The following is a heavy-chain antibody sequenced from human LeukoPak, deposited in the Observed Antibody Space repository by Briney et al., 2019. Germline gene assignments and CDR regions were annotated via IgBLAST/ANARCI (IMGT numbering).Heavy chain of an antibody. CDR3: ARDLRTPSDTNIAIDY. V-gene: IGHV3-74*01. Sequence: GGSLRLSCAASGFTFSNYWMHWVRQGPGKGLVWVPRINSDGRLTSYADSVKGRFTISRDNAKNTLYLQMNSLRAEDTAVYYCARDLRTPSDTNIAIDYWGQGTLVTVSS. CDR1: GFTFSNYW. D-gene: IGHD4-23*01. CDR2: INSDGRLT. J-gene: IGHJ4*02.